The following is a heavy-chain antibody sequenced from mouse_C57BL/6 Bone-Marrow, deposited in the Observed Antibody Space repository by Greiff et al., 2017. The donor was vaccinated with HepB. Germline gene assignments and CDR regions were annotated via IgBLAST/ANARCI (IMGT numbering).Heavy chain of an antibody. V-gene: IGHV1-82*01. CDR3: APLRLWYFDV. J-gene: IGHJ1*03. D-gene: IGHD2-4*01. CDR2: IYPGDGDT. CDR1: GYAFSSSW. Sequence: VQLQQSGPELVKPGASVKISCKASGYAFSSSWMNWVKQRPGKGLEWIGRIYPGDGDTNYNGKFKGKATLTADKSSSTAYMQLSSLTSEDSAVYFCAPLRLWYFDVWGTGTTVTVSS.